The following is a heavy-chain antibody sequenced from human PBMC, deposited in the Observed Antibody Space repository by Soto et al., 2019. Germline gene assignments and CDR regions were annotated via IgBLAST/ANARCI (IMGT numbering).Heavy chain of an antibody. J-gene: IGHJ3*02. CDR2: FDPEDGET. V-gene: IGHV1-24*01. Sequence: ASVKVSCKVSGYTLTELSMHWVRQAPGKGGEWMGGFDPEDGETIYAQKFQGRVTMTEDTSTDTAYMELSSLRSEDTAVYDGATRAVAGTVGAVDIWGHGTMVTVS. CDR3: ATRAVAGTVGAVDI. D-gene: IGHD6-19*01. CDR1: GYTLTELS.